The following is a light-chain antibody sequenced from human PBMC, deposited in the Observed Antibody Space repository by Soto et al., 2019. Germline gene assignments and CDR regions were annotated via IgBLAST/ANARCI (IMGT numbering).Light chain of an antibody. Sequence: EIVLTQSPGTLSSSPGERATLSCRTSQSVSRTFLAWYQQKPGQTPRLLIYGASSRATGIPDRFSGSGSGTDFTLTISRLEPEEFAVYYCQQYGSSPTTFGHGTKVEIK. CDR1: QSVSRTF. CDR3: QQYGSSPTT. CDR2: GAS. J-gene: IGKJ1*01. V-gene: IGKV3-20*01.